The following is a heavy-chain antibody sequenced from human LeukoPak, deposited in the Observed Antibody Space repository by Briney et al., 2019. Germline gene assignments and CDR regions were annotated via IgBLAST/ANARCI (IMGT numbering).Heavy chain of an antibody. D-gene: IGHD5-18*01. CDR2: ISSSSSYI. CDR3: GKTTVGYSSGQKPAWPVDY. CDR1: GFTFSSYS. J-gene: IGHJ4*02. Sequence: PGGSLRLSCAASGFTFSSYSMNWVRQAPGKGLEWVSSISSSSSYIYYADSVKGRFTISRDNAKSSLYLQMNSLRDEDTAVYYCGKTTVGYSSGQKPAWPVDYWGQGTLVTVSS. V-gene: IGHV3-21*06.